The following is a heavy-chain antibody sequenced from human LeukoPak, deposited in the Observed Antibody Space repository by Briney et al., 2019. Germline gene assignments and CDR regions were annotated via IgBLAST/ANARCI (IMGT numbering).Heavy chain of an antibody. CDR2: ISSSSSYI. CDR3: ARDRSLGDYGDSPAGY. D-gene: IGHD4-17*01. V-gene: IGHV3-21*01. J-gene: IGHJ4*02. Sequence: GGSLRLSCAASGFTFSSYSMNWVRQAPGKGLGWVSSISSSSSYIYYADSVKGRFTISRDNAKNSLYLQMNSLRAEDTAVYYCARDRSLGDYGDSPAGYWGQGTLVTVSS. CDR1: GFTFSSYS.